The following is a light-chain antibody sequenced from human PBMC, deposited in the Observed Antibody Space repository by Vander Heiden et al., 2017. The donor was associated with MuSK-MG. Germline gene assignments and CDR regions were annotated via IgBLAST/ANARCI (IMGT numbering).Light chain of an antibody. Sequence: EIVLTQSPGTLSLSPGERATLSCRASQSVSSTYLAWYQLKPGQAPRLLIYGASSRATGIPDRFSGSGFGTDFTLTISRREPEDFAVYYCQQDGSSPLYTFGQGTKLEIK. J-gene: IGKJ2*01. CDR3: QQDGSSPLYT. CDR1: QSVSSTY. CDR2: GAS. V-gene: IGKV3-20*01.